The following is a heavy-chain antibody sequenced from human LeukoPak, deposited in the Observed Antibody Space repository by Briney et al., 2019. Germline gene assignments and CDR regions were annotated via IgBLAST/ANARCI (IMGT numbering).Heavy chain of an antibody. CDR3: ARVASGSYSRYYYYYYRDV. CDR2: IYTSGST. Sequence: SETLSLTCTVSGGSISRGSYYWSWIRQPAGKALECIGRIYTSGSTNYNPSLKSRVTISVDRSKNQFSVKLSALTAADPAVYYCARVASGSYSRYYYYYYRDVWRKDTAVSVSS. D-gene: IGHD1-26*01. V-gene: IGHV4-61*02. CDR1: GGSISRGSYY. J-gene: IGHJ6*03.